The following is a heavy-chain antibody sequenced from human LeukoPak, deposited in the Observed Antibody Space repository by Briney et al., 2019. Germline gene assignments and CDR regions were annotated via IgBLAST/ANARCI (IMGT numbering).Heavy chain of an antibody. CDR2: IYYSGST. CDR3: ARLPYYYGSGSHNFDY. V-gene: IGHV4-39*01. Sequence: PSETLSLTCTVSVGSISSSSYYWGWIRQPPGKGLEWIGSIYYSGSTYYNPSLKSRVTISVDTSKNQFSLKLSSVTAADTAVYYCARLPYYYGSGSHNFDYWGQGTLVTVSS. D-gene: IGHD3-10*01. CDR1: VGSISSSSYY. J-gene: IGHJ4*02.